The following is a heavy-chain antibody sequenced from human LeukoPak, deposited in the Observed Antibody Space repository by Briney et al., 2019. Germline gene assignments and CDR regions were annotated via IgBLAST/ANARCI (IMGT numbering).Heavy chain of an antibody. J-gene: IGHJ6*03. CDR1: GYTFTGYY. Sequence: GASVKVSCKASGYTFTGYYIHWVRQAPGQGLEWMGWINPNSGGTNNAQKFQGRVTITRNTSISTAYMELSSLRSEDTAVYYCARGYGDKLLYYYYYYMDVWGKGTTVTVSS. CDR3: ARGYGDKLLYYYYYYMDV. V-gene: IGHV1-2*02. D-gene: IGHD4-17*01. CDR2: INPNSGGT.